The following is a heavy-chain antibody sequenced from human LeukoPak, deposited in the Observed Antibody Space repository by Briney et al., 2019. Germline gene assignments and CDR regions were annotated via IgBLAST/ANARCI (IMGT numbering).Heavy chain of an antibody. V-gene: IGHV1-69*13. CDR3: ARGYYDSSGYPEDFQH. J-gene: IGHJ1*01. CDR1: GGTFTNYA. Sequence: SVKVTCKTPGGTFTNYAINWVRHAPGQGLEWMGGTIPIFGSTHYAQKFQGRVTITADESTSTVYMELNGLTSDDTAMYYCARGYYDSSGYPEDFQHWGQGTLVTVSS. D-gene: IGHD3-22*01. CDR2: TIPIFGST.